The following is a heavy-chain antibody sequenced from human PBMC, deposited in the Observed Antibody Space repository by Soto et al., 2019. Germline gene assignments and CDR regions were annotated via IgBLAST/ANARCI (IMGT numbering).Heavy chain of an antibody. V-gene: IGHV3-23*01. D-gene: IGHD3-10*01. CDR2: FRSGGDDDTT. CDR3: AKKVNSGSGSQFFDY. CDR1: GFTFSSYS. Sequence: GGSLRLSCAASGFTFSSYSMSWVRLAPGKGLEWVSGFRSGGDDDTTYYADSVRGRFTISRDNSRNTLFLQMNSLRAEDTAIYYCAKKVNSGSGSQFFDYWGQGTLVTVSS. J-gene: IGHJ4*02.